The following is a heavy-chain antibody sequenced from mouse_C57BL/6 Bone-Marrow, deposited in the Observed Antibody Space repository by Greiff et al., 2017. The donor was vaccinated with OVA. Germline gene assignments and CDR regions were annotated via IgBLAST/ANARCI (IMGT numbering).Heavy chain of an antibody. V-gene: IGHV1-81*01. CDR2: IYHRSGNT. J-gene: IGHJ1*03. Sequence: VQLQQSGAELARPGASVKLSCKASGFTFTSYGISWVKQRTGKGLEWIGEIYHRSGNTSYNEKFKGKATLTADKSSSTAYMELRSLTSDDSAVYFCARDYNWYVDVWGTGTTVTVSS. D-gene: IGHD2-4*01. CDR1: GFTFTSYG. CDR3: ARDYNWYVDV.